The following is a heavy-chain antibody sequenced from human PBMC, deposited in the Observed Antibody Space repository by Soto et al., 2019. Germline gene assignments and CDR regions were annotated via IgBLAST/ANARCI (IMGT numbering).Heavy chain of an antibody. CDR1: GGSISSGDYY. CDR3: ARAKLHYYDSSGYPLFDY. J-gene: IGHJ4*02. D-gene: IGHD3-22*01. Sequence: SETLSLTCTVSGGSISSGDYYWSWIRQPPGKGLEWIGYIYYSGSTYYNPSLKSRVTISVDTSKNQFSLKLSSVTAAGTAVYYCARAKLHYYDSSGYPLFDYWGQGTLVTSPQ. CDR2: IYYSGST. V-gene: IGHV4-30-4*01.